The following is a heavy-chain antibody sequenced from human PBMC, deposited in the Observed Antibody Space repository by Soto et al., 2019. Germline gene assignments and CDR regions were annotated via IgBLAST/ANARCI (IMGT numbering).Heavy chain of an antibody. CDR1: GYTFTSYD. V-gene: IGHV1-8*01. CDR2: MNPNSGNT. CDR3: ARAYCSSTSCYNGDAFDI. J-gene: IGHJ3*02. Sequence: ASVKVSCKASGYTFTSYDINWVRQATGQGLEWMGWMNPNSGNTGYAQKFQGRVTMTRNTSISTAYMELSSLRSDDTAVYYCARAYCSSTSCYNGDAFDIWGQGTMVTVSS. D-gene: IGHD2-2*02.